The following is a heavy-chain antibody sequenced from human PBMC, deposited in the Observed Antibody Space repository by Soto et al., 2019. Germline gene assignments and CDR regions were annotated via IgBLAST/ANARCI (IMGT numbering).Heavy chain of an antibody. J-gene: IGHJ4*02. V-gene: IGHV4-30-2*01. D-gene: IGHD3-9*01. CDR1: GGSISSGGYS. CDR3: ARARYDILTGYYTPEYYFDY. CDR2: IYHSGST. Sequence: PSETLSLTCAVSGGSISSGGYSWSWIRQPPGKGLEWIGYIYHSGSTYYNPSLKSRVTISVDRSENQFSLKLSSVTAADTAVYYCARARYDILTGYYTPEYYFDYWGQGTLVTVSS.